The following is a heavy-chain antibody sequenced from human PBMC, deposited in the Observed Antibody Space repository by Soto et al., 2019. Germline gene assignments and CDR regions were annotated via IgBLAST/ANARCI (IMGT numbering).Heavy chain of an antibody. CDR1: GGSASSYY. CDR3: ARHLLIETGIGAFDI. J-gene: IGHJ3*02. Sequence: SETLSLTCTVSGGSASSYYWSWIRQPPGKGLEWIGFIYSSGSTNYNPSLKSRVTISVDTSKNQFSLKLSSVAAADTAVYYCARHLLIETGIGAFDIWGQGTMVTVSS. CDR2: IYSSGST. D-gene: IGHD1-26*01. V-gene: IGHV4-59*02.